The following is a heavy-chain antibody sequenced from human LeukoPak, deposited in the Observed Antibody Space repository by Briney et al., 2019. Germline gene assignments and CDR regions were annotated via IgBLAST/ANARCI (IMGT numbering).Heavy chain of an antibody. V-gene: IGHV3-33*01. J-gene: IGHJ4*02. CDR3: ARDRGSSSGPVFDY. D-gene: IGHD6-6*01. CDR1: GFTFSSYG. CDR2: IWYDGSNK. Sequence: QPGGSLRLSCAASGFTFSSYGMPWVRQAPGKGLEWEAVIWYDGSNKYYADSVKGRFTISRDNSKNTLYLQMNSLRAEDTAVYYCARDRGSSSGPVFDYWGQGTLVTVSS.